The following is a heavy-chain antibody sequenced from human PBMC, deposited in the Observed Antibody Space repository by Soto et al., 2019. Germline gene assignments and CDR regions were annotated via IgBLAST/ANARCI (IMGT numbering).Heavy chain of an antibody. V-gene: IGHV1-18*01. D-gene: IGHD3-3*01. Sequence: ASVKVSCKASGYTFTSYGISWVRQAPGQGLEWMGWISAYNGNTNYAQKLQGRVTMTTDTSTSTAYMELRSLRSDDTAVYYCARDSITIFGVVADAFDVWGQGTMVTVSS. CDR1: GYTFTSYG. CDR3: ARDSITIFGVVADAFDV. J-gene: IGHJ3*01. CDR2: ISAYNGNT.